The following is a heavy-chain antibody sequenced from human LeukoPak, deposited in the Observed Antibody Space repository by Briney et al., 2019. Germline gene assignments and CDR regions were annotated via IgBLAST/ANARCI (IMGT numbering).Heavy chain of an antibody. CDR1: GFTFSSYA. J-gene: IGHJ4*02. CDR3: ARDKAAAAGHFDY. D-gene: IGHD6-13*01. V-gene: IGHV3-30*01. Sequence: PGGSLRLSCAASGFTFSSYAMHRVRQAPGKGLEWVAVISYDGSNKYYADSVKGRFTISRDNSKNTLYLQMNSLRAEDTAVYYCARDKAAAAGHFDYWGQGTLVTVSS. CDR2: ISYDGSNK.